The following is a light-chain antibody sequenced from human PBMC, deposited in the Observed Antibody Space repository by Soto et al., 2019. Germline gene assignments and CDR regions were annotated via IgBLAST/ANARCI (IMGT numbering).Light chain of an antibody. V-gene: IGKV3-11*01. CDR3: QQRSNWPGT. Sequence: EIVLTQSPATLSLSPGERATLSCRASQSVSSFLAWYQHKPGQAPRLLIYDASNRATGIPARFSGSGSGTDFTLTISSLEPEDFAVYYCQQRSNWPGTFGQGTKVEI. CDR1: QSVSSF. CDR2: DAS. J-gene: IGKJ1*01.